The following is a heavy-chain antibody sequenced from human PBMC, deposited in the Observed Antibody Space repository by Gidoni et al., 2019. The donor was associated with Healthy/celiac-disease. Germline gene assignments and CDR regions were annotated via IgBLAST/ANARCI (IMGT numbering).Heavy chain of an antibody. D-gene: IGHD3-10*01. CDR3: ATSSRITMVRGVIITSYYGMDV. J-gene: IGHJ6*02. CDR1: GYTFTSYG. V-gene: IGHV1-18*01. Sequence: QVQLVQSGAEVKKPGASVKVSCKASGYTFTSYGISWVRQAPGQGLEWMGWISAYNDNTNYAQKLQGRVTMTTDTSTSTAYMELRSLRSDDTAVYYCATSSRITMVRGVIITSYYGMDVWGQGTTVTVSS. CDR2: ISAYNDNT.